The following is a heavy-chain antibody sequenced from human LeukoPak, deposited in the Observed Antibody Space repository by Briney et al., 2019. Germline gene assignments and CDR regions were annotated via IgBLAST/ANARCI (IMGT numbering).Heavy chain of an antibody. CDR3: ARDPYCGGDCHGLPGAFDI. V-gene: IGHV3-30-3*01. Sequence: GGSLRLSCAASGFTFSSYAMHWVRQAPGKGLEWVAVISYDGSNKYYADSVKGRFTISRDNAKNSLNLQMNSLRAEDTAVYYCARDPYCGGDCHGLPGAFDIWGQGTMVTVSS. J-gene: IGHJ3*02. CDR1: GFTFSSYA. D-gene: IGHD2-21*02. CDR2: ISYDGSNK.